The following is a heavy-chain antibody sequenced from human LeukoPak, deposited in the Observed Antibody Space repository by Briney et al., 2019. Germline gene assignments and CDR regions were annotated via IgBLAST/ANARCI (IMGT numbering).Heavy chain of an antibody. Sequence: SVKVSCKASGGTFSSYAISWVRQAPGQGLEWMGGIIPIFGTANYAQKFQGRVTITADESTSTAYMELSSLRSEDTAVYYCASGYCSGGSCYSKRWFDPWGQGTLATVSS. V-gene: IGHV1-69*13. J-gene: IGHJ5*02. CDR3: ASGYCSGGSCYSKRWFDP. CDR2: IIPIFGTA. CDR1: GGTFSSYA. D-gene: IGHD2-15*01.